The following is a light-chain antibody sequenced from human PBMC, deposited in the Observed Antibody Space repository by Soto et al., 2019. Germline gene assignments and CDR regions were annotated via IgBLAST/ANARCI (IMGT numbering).Light chain of an antibody. V-gene: IGLV2-14*01. CDR1: TSDVGGYNY. J-gene: IGLJ3*02. Sequence: QSALTQPASVSGSPGQSITISCTGTTSDVGGYNYVSWFQQYPGKAPKLKIYEVSNRPSGVSNRFSGSKSGNTASLTISGLQAEDEADYYCTSYTSSSTWVFGGGTKVTVL. CDR3: TSYTSSSTWV. CDR2: EVS.